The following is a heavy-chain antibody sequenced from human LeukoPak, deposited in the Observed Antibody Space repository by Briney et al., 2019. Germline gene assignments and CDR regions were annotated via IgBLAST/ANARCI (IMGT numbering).Heavy chain of an antibody. CDR1: GFTFSDYY. J-gene: IGHJ3*02. D-gene: IGHD2-15*01. V-gene: IGHV3-30*18. Sequence: GGSLRLSCAASGFTFSDYYMSWIRQAPGKGLEWVAVISYDGSNKYYADSVKGRFTISRDNSKNTLYLQMNSLRAEDTAVYYCAKGIVSAFDIWGQGTMVTVSS. CDR3: AKGIVSAFDI. CDR2: ISYDGSNK.